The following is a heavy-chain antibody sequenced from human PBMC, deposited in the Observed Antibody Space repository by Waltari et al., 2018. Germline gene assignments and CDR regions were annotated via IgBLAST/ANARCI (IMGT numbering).Heavy chain of an antibody. J-gene: IGHJ4*02. V-gene: IGHV4-4*07. CDR2: IYTRGST. CDR3: ARGAVAGTSTYYFDY. Sequence: QVQLQESGPGLVKPSETLSLTCTVPGGSLSSYYLRWIRQPAGKGLEGIGRIYTRGSTNYNPSLKSRVTMSVDTSKNQFSLKLSSVTAADTAVYYCARGAVAGTSTYYFDYWGQGTLVTVSS. D-gene: IGHD6-19*01. CDR1: GGSLSSYY.